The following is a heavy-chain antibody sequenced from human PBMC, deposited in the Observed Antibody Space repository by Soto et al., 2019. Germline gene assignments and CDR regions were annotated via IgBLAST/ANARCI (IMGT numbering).Heavy chain of an antibody. J-gene: IGHJ4*02. CDR2: ISSSSRTI. CDR1: GFTLSDHY. V-gene: IGHV3-11*01. CDR3: ARNSEHFED. D-gene: IGHD3-3*02. Sequence: GASMRISCSASGFTLSDHYMTWFRQAPGKGLEWVSYISSSSRTIYYADSVRGRFTISRDNAENSVYLQMNSLRAEDTALYYCARNSEHFEDWGQGIRVTVSS.